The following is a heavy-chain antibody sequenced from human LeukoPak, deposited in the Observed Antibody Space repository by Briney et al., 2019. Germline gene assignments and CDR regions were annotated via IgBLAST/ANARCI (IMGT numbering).Heavy chain of an antibody. D-gene: IGHD1-26*01. Sequence: SETLSLNCAVSGDSIIYYYWSWIRQPPGKGLEWIGYIYYTGSTNYNPSLKSRVTISIDTSKNQFSLKLSSVTAADTAVYYCARSRLRGSYYFDYWGQGTLVTVSS. CDR3: ARSRLRGSYYFDY. V-gene: IGHV4-59*12. J-gene: IGHJ4*02. CDR1: GDSIIYYY. CDR2: IYYTGST.